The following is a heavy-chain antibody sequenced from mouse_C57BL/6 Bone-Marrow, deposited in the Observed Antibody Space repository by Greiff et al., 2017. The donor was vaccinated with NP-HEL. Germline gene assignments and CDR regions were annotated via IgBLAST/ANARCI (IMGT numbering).Heavy chain of an antibody. CDR1: GYTFTSYG. CDR2: IYPRSGNT. Sequence: VQLQQSGAELARPGASVKLSCKASGYTFTSYGISWVKQRTGPGLEWIGEIYPRSGNTYYNEKFKGKATLTADKSSSTAYMELRSLTSEDSAVYFCARWGLLRIAYWGQGTLVTVSA. V-gene: IGHV1-81*01. J-gene: IGHJ3*01. D-gene: IGHD1-1*01. CDR3: ARWGLLRIAY.